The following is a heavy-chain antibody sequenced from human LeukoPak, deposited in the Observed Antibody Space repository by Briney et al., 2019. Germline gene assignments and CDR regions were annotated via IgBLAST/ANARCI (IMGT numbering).Heavy chain of an antibody. CDR1: GFTFSRYG. V-gene: IGHV3-30*18. CDR3: AKDMGYYYGSGSYPPESDY. Sequence: QAGGSLRLSCAASGFTFSRYGMHWVRQAPGKGLEWVAVVSFEGSNKYYADSVKGRFTISRDNSKNTLSLQMNSLRAEDTAVYYCAKDMGYYYGSGSYPPESDYWGQGTLVTVSS. D-gene: IGHD3-10*01. CDR2: VSFEGSNK. J-gene: IGHJ4*02.